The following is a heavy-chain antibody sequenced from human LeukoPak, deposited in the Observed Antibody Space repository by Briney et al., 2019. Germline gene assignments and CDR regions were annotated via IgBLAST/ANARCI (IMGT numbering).Heavy chain of an antibody. Sequence: GASVKVSCKASGYTFTSYGISGVRQAPGKGLEWMGWISAYNGNTNYAQKLQGRVTMTTDTSTSTAYMELRSLRSDDTAVYYCARVGRDFWSGYLTVDYYYMDVWGKGTTVTVSS. CDR3: ARVGRDFWSGYLTVDYYYMDV. V-gene: IGHV1-18*01. D-gene: IGHD3-3*01. J-gene: IGHJ6*03. CDR2: ISAYNGNT. CDR1: GYTFTSYG.